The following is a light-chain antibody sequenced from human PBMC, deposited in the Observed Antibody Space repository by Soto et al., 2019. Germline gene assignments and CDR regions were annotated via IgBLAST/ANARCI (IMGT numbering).Light chain of an antibody. J-gene: IGLJ3*02. CDR3: SSFTSSNTWV. CDR2: EVR. V-gene: IGLV2-14*01. CDR1: SSDVGGYNS. Sequence: QSALTQPASVSGSPGQSITISCTGTSSDVGGYNSVCWHQQHPGKAPKLMIYEVRNRPSGVSDRFSASKSGNTASLTISGLQADDEADHYCSSFTSSNTWVFGGGTKVTVL.